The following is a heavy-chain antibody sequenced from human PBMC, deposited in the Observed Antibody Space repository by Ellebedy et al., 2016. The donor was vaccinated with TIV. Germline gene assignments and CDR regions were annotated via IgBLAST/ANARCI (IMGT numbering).Heavy chain of an antibody. Sequence: SETLSLXCTVSGGSISSYYWSWIRQPPGKGLEWIGYIYHSGSTYYNPSLKSRVTISVDRSKNQFSLKLSSVTAADTAVYYCARVIPSYGDYGGRGYFDYWGQGTLVTVSS. V-gene: IGHV4-59*12. CDR1: GGSISSYY. CDR2: IYHSGST. D-gene: IGHD4-17*01. CDR3: ARVIPSYGDYGGRGYFDY. J-gene: IGHJ4*02.